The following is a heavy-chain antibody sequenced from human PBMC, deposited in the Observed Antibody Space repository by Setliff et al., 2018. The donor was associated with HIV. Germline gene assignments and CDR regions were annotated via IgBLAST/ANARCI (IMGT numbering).Heavy chain of an antibody. CDR1: GGSISKYF. CDR3: ARSLDYSGSGSYYVGWFDL. J-gene: IGHJ5*02. CDR2: IYSSGST. V-gene: IGHV4-4*07. D-gene: IGHD3-10*01. Sequence: TLSLTCTVSGGSISKYFWSWIRQSAEKGLEWIGRIYSSGSTNQNPSLKSRVSMSVDTSKSQFSLNLSSATAADTAVYYCARSLDYSGSGSYYVGWFDLWGQGIPVTVSS.